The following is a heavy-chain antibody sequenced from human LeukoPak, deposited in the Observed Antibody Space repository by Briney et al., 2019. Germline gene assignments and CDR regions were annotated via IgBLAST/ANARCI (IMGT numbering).Heavy chain of an antibody. D-gene: IGHD5-12*01. CDR2: IYSGGST. CDR3: ARGRYEFSAGMDV. Sequence: PGGSLRLSCAASGFSVSSNYMSWVRQAPGMGLGWVSVIYSGGSTNYADSVRGRFTISRDNSKNTPYLQMNSLRAEDTAVYYCARGRYEFSAGMDVWGQGTTVTVSS. V-gene: IGHV3-53*01. J-gene: IGHJ6*02. CDR1: GFSVSSNY.